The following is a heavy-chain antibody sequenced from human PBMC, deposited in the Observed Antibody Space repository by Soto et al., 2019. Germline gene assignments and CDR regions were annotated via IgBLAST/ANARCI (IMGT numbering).Heavy chain of an antibody. V-gene: IGHV3-23*01. CDR3: AKGGLGSANDY. Sequence: EVPLLESGGGLVQPGGSLRLSCAASGFTFSSYAMSWVRQAPGKGLEWVSAISGSGGSTYYADSVKGRFTISRDNSKDTMYLQMNSLRAEDTAVYYWAKGGLGSANDYWGQGTLVTVSS. CDR1: GFTFSSYA. CDR2: ISGSGGST. D-gene: IGHD3-10*01. J-gene: IGHJ4*02.